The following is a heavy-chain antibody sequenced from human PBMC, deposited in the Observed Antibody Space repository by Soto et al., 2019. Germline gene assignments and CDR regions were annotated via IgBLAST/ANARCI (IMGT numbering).Heavy chain of an antibody. V-gene: IGHV3-33*01. D-gene: IGHD3-3*01. CDR2: IWYDGSNK. J-gene: IGHJ6*02. Sequence: QVQLVESGGGVVQPGRSLRLSCAASGFTFSSYGMHWVRQAPGKGLEWVAVIWYDGSNKYYADPVKGRFTISRDNSKNTLYLQMHSLRAEDTAVYYCARGITIFGVDKSPHMDLWGQGTTVTVSS. CDR1: GFTFSSYG. CDR3: ARGITIFGVDKSPHMDL.